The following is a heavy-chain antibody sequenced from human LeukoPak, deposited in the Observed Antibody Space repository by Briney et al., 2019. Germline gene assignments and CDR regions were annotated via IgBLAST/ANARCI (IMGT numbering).Heavy chain of an antibody. J-gene: IGHJ4*02. Sequence: PSETLSLTCTVSGGSISSGSYYWSWIRQPAGKGLEWIGRIYTSGSTNYNPSLKSRVTISVDTSKNQFSLKLGSVTAADTAVYYCARTEVNYFDYWGQGTLVTVSS. CDR1: GGSISSGSYY. CDR2: IYTSGST. CDR3: ARTEVNYFDY. V-gene: IGHV4-61*02.